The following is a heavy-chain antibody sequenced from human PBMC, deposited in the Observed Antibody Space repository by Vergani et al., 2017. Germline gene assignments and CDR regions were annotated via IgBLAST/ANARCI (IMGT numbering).Heavy chain of an antibody. CDR2: IIPIFGTA. J-gene: IGHJ6*03. Sequence: QVQLVQSGAEVKKPGSSVKVSCKASGGTFSSYAISWVRQAPGQGLEWMGGIIPIFGTANYAQKFQGRVTITADDSTSTAYMELSSLRSEDTAVYYWTSITMVRGVIRIPEGLYYYMDVWGKGTTVTVSS. D-gene: IGHD3-10*01. CDR3: TSITMVRGVIRIPEGLYYYMDV. V-gene: IGHV1-69*01. CDR1: GGTFSSYA.